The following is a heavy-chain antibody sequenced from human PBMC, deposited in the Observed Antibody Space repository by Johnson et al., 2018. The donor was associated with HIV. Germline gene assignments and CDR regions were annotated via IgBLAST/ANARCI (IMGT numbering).Heavy chain of an antibody. CDR3: ARCRDAYTLLSAFDI. Sequence: VQLVESGGGLVQPGRSLRLSCAASGFTFSSYAMHWVRQAPGKGLEYVSGISSNGGNTYYANSVKGRFTISRDNSKNTLYLQMGSLRAEDMAVYFCARCRDAYTLLSAFDIWGQGTMVTVSS. J-gene: IGHJ3*02. CDR1: GFTFSSYA. CDR2: ISSNGGNT. D-gene: IGHD5-24*01. V-gene: IGHV3-64*01.